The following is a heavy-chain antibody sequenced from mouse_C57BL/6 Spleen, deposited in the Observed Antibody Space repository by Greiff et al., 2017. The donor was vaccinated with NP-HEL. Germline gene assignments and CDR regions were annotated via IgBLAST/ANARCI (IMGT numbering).Heavy chain of an antibody. Sequence: VQLQQSGAELVKPGASVKISCKASGYAFSSYWMNWVKQRPGKGLEWIGQIYPGDGDTNYNGKFKGKATLTADKSSRTASMQLSSLTPEAAAVDFYDRSRVARYFDVWGTGTTVTVSS. V-gene: IGHV1-80*01. CDR2: IYPGDGDT. CDR1: GYAFSSYW. D-gene: IGHD1-1*02. CDR3: DRSRVARYFDV. J-gene: IGHJ1*03.